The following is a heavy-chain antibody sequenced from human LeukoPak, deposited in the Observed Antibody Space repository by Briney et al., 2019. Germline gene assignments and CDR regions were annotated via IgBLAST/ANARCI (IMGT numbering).Heavy chain of an antibody. CDR1: GYSFTNYY. Sequence: ASVKVSCKASGYSFTNYYMHWVRQAPGQGLEWMGIINPSGGSTNYAQKFQGRVTMTRDTSTSTVYMELSSLRSEDTAVYYCARDQGLTGYFDYRGQGTLVTASS. CDR3: ARDQGLTGYFDY. D-gene: IGHD3-9*01. CDR2: INPSGGST. V-gene: IGHV1-46*01. J-gene: IGHJ4*02.